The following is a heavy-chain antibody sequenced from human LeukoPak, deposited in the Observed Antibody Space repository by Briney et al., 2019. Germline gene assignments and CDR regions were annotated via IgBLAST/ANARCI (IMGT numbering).Heavy chain of an antibody. Sequence: PSETLSLTCTVSGGSISSYYRSWIRQPPGKGLEWIGYIYYSGSTNYNPSLKSRVTISVDTSKNQFSLKLSSVTAADTAVYYCARGRRWGYFDYWGQGTLVTVSS. V-gene: IGHV4-59*01. CDR1: GGSISSYY. CDR2: IYYSGST. CDR3: ARGRRWGYFDY. D-gene: IGHD3-16*01. J-gene: IGHJ4*02.